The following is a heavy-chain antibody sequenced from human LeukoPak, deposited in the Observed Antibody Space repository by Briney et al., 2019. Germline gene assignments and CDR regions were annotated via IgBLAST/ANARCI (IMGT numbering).Heavy chain of an antibody. J-gene: IGHJ4*02. V-gene: IGHV4-4*07. Sequence: SVTLSLTCTVSGGSIGNYHWSWIRQPAGKGLEWIAQIHSSGTTNYNPPLKSRVSISIDTTEDQVSLTIRSVTAADTAFYYCARRDINSGWSFDDWGQGILVTASS. D-gene: IGHD5-12*01. CDR2: IHSSGTT. CDR3: ARRDINSGWSFDD. CDR1: GGSIGNYH.